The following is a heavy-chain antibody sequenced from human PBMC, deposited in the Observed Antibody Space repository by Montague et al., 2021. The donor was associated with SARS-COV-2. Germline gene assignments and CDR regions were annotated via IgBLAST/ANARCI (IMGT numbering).Heavy chain of an antibody. J-gene: IGHJ6*02. CDR3: ARVQRTTGTTRLGTYYYYYYGIDV. V-gene: IGHV3-7*01. D-gene: IGHD1-1*01. CDR1: GFTFSSYW. Sequence: SLRLSCAASGFTFSSYWMSWVRQAPGKGLEWVANIKQDGSEKYYVDPVKGRFTISRDNAKNSLYLQMNSLRAEDTAVYHCARVQRTTGTTRLGTYYYYYYGIDVWGQGTTVTVSS. CDR2: IKQDGSEK.